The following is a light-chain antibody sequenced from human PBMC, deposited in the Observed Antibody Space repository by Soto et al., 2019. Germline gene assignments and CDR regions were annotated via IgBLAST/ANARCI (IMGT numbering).Light chain of an antibody. CDR1: SGHSTYA. J-gene: IGLJ3*02. V-gene: IGLV4-69*01. Sequence: QAVVTQSPSASASLGASVKLTCTLSSGHSTYAIAWHQQQPEKGPRYLMNLNSDGSHSKGDGIPDRFSGSSSGTERYLTISSLQSEDEADYCCQTWGTGIWVFGGGTKLAVL. CDR3: QTWGTGIWV. CDR2: LNSDGSH.